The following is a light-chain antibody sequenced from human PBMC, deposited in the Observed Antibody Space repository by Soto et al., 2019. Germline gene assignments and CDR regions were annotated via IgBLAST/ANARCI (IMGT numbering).Light chain of an antibody. J-gene: IGKJ4*01. Sequence: ETVLTQSPGTLSLSPGERATLSCRASQSVVNDYLAWYQHKPGQAPRLLIYGASSRATSIPDRFSGSGSGTDFTLTISRLEPEDFVVYYCHHYGTSPFTFGGGTKVEIK. CDR3: HHYGTSPFT. CDR1: QSVVNDY. CDR2: GAS. V-gene: IGKV3-20*01.